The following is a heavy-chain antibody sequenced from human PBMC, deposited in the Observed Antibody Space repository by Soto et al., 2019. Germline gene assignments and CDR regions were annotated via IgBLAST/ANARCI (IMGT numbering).Heavy chain of an antibody. J-gene: IGHJ4*02. CDR2: VSGGGDST. Sequence: PCGFLRLSCIAAGFTFSSFALNWVRQATRKGLEWVSTVSGGGDSTYYADSVQGRFTISGDNSKNTLYLQMHSLRAEDTAVYYCAKDSTYYNFWSAFSYWGQGTLVTVSS. V-gene: IGHV3-23*01. CDR1: GFTFSSFA. D-gene: IGHD3-3*01. CDR3: AKDSTYYNFWSAFSY.